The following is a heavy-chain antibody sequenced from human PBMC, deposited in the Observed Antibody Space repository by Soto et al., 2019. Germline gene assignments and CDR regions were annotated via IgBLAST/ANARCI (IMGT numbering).Heavy chain of an antibody. J-gene: IGHJ4*02. D-gene: IGHD2-2*01. CDR2: ISYDGSNK. CDR1: GFTFSSYA. CDR3: ARGRYCSSTSCYAGRVY. V-gene: IGHV3-30-3*01. Sequence: QVQLVESGGGVVQPGRSLRLSCAASGFTFSSYAMHWVRQAPGKGLEWVAVISYDGSNKYYADSVKGRFTISRDNSKNTRYLQMNSLRAEDTAVYYCARGRYCSSTSCYAGRVYWGQGTLVTVSS.